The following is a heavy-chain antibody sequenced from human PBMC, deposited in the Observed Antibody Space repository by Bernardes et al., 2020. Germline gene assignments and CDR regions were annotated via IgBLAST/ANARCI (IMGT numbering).Heavy chain of an antibody. CDR1: GYTFTGYY. CDR2: MNPNGGGT. D-gene: IGHD6-19*01. V-gene: IGHV1-2*06. J-gene: IGHJ5*02. Sequence: ASVKVSCKASGYTFTGYYIHWVRQAPGQGLEWMGRMNPNGGGTTYAQKFECRVTVTRDTSISTAYMELSRLRSDVTAVYYCARASRVEAAVAATSWFDPWGQGTLVTVSS. CDR3: ARASRVEAAVAATSWFDP.